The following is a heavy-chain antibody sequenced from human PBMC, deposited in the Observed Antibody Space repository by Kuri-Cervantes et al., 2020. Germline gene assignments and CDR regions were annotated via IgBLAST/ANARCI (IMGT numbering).Heavy chain of an antibody. J-gene: IGHJ3*02. CDR3: AKSISWPCDAFDI. V-gene: IGHV3-23*01. Sequence: GGSLRLSCAASGFTFSSYAMSWVRQAPGKGLERVSAISNSGGSTYYADSVKGRFTISRDNSRNTLSLQMNSLRAEDTAVYYCAKSISWPCDAFDIWGQGTMVTVSS. CDR1: GFTFSSYA. CDR2: ISNSGGST. D-gene: IGHD6-13*01.